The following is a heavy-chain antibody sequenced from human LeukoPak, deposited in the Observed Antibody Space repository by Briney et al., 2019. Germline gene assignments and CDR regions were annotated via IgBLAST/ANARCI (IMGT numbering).Heavy chain of an antibody. J-gene: IGHJ4*02. V-gene: IGHV3-7*01. D-gene: IGHD3-10*01. Sequence: GGSLRLSCAASGFIFSSYWMSWVRHPPGRGLEWVANIKQDGTEKYYVDSVKGRFTISRDNAKNSLYLQMNSLRVEDTATYYCAKVAHYYYGSESYYFFEHWGQGTPVTASS. CDR3: AKVAHYYYGSESYYFFEH. CDR2: IKQDGTEK. CDR1: GFIFSSYW.